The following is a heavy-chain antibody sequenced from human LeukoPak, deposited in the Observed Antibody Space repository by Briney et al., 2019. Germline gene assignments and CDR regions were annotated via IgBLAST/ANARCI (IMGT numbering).Heavy chain of an antibody. V-gene: IGHV3-9*01. J-gene: IGHJ4*02. CDR1: GFTFDDYA. Sequence: GGSLRLSCAASGFTFDDYAMHWVRQAPGKGLEWVSGISWNSGSIGYADSVKGRFTISRDNAKNTLYLQMNNLRAEDTAIYYCATDSYVSGSYYRLFYWGQGTLVTVSS. D-gene: IGHD3-10*01. CDR2: ISWNSGSI. CDR3: ATDSYVSGSYYRLFY.